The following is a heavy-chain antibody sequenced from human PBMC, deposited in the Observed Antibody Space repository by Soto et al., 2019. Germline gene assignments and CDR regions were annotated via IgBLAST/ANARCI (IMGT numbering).Heavy chain of an antibody. Sequence: ETLSLTCTVSGGSIGSYHWSWVRQPPGKGLEWIASVYYTGTTNYNPSLGSRVTISIDAPGNRFSMEITSVAAADTAIYYCARDTVLTGMFDFWGQGTLVTVSS. V-gene: IGHV4-59*01. CDR1: GGSIGSYH. CDR2: VYYTGTT. D-gene: IGHD4-17*01. CDR3: ARDTVLTGMFDF. J-gene: IGHJ4*02.